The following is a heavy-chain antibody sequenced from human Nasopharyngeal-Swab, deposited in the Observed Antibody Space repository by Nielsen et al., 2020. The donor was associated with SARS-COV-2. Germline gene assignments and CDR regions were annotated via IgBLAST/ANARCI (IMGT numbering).Heavy chain of an antibody. D-gene: IGHD3-10*01. Sequence: SETLSLTSAVYGGSFSGYYWSWIRQPPGKGLEWIGEINHSGSTNYNPSLKSRVTISVDTSKNQFSLKLSSVTAADTAVYYCARTSSGSSYYYYYGMDVWGQGTTVTVSS. J-gene: IGHJ6*02. V-gene: IGHV4-34*01. CDR2: INHSGST. CDR3: ARTSSGSSYYYYYGMDV. CDR1: GGSFSGYY.